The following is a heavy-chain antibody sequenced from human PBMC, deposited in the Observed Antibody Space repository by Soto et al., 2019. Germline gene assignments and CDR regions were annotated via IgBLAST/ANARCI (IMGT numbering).Heavy chain of an antibody. Sequence: QVQLVQSGPEVKKAGASVKVSCTAPTDYIFLAYGFDWVRQAPGQGLEWMGWISPEFGRRNYARTLQDRYTMTTNVYTKPDSTEMRDLRSDYAADYYCARDDCNGGSCDGSHYHDLWGRGTPISVSS. D-gene: IGHD2-15*01. CDR1: DYIFLAYG. J-gene: IGHJ2*01. V-gene: IGHV1-18*01. CDR3: ARDDCNGGSCDGSHYHDL. CDR2: ISPEFGRR.